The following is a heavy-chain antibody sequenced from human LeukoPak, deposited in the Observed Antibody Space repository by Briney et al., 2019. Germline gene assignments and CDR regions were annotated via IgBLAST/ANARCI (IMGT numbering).Heavy chain of an antibody. CDR1: GGSFSGYY. CDR2: INHSGST. J-gene: IGHJ6*02. V-gene: IGHV4-34*01. D-gene: IGHD5-12*01. CDR3: ARISGYNFYYYYGMDV. Sequence: PSETLSLTCAVYGGSFSGYYWSWIRQPPGKGLEWVGEINHSGSTNYNPSLKRRVTISVDTSKNQFSLKLSSVTAADTAVYYCARISGYNFYYYYGMDVWGQGTTVTVSS.